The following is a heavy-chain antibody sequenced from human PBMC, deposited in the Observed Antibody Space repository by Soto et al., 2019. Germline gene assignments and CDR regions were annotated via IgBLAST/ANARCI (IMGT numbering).Heavy chain of an antibody. Sequence: GESLKISCAASGFTFSKYAMSWVRQAPGKGLEWVSGISGSGDSTYYADSVKGRFTISRDNSKNTLYLQMNSLRAEDTAVYYCAKRVGATIGFYYGMDVWGQGTTVTVSS. CDR3: AKRVGATIGFYYGMDV. CDR1: GFTFSKYA. J-gene: IGHJ6*02. CDR2: ISGSGDST. D-gene: IGHD1-26*01. V-gene: IGHV3-23*01.